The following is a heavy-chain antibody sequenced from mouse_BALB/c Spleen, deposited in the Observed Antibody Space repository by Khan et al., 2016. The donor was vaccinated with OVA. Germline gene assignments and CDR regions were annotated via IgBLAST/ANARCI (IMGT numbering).Heavy chain of an antibody. CDR2: INPSTGYT. D-gene: IGHD2-10*02. J-gene: IGHJ3*01. CDR1: GYTFTTYW. V-gene: IGHV1-7*01. Sequence: QVQLQQSGAELVKPGASVKMSCTASGYTFTTYWMPWIQQRPGQGLEWIGYINPSTGYTEYHKNFKDKATLTADESSSTAYMQLNSLTSEDSAVYYCQRRGLYGIVLYWGQGTLVNVSA. CDR3: QRRGLYGIVLY.